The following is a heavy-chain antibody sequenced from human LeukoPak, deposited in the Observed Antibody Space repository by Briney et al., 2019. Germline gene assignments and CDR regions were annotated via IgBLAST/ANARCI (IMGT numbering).Heavy chain of an antibody. CDR3: ARHGGVDP. CDR1: GGSISSSSYY. V-gene: IGHV4-39*01. CDR2: IYYSGST. Sequence: SETLSLTCTVSGGSISSSSYYWGWIRQPPGKGLEWIGSIYYSGSTYYNPSLKSRVTISVDTSKNQFSRKLSSVTAADTAVYYCARHGGVDPWGQGTLVTVSS. J-gene: IGHJ5*02. D-gene: IGHD2-15*01.